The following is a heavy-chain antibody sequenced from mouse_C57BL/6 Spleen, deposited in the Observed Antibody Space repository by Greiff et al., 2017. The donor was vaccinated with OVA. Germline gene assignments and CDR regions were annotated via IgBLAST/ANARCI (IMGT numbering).Heavy chain of an antibody. CDR1: GFTIKDDY. D-gene: IGHD1-1*01. Sequence: VQLQQSGAELVRPGASVKLSCTASGFTIKDDYMHWVKQRPEQGLEWIGWIDPDDGDTEYASKFQGKATLTADTSSHTAYLQLSSLTSEDTAVYYGTTPSTVVATPYYFDYWGKGTTLTVSS. CDR3: TTPSTVVATPYYFDY. V-gene: IGHV14-4*01. J-gene: IGHJ2*01. CDR2: IDPDDGDT.